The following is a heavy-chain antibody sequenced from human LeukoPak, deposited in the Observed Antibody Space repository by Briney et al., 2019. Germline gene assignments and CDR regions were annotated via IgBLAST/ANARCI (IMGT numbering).Heavy chain of an antibody. CDR1: GGTFSSYA. CDR2: INPSGGST. D-gene: IGHD5-18*01. V-gene: IGHV1-46*01. Sequence: ASVKVSCKASGGTFSSYAISWVRQAPGQGLEWMGIINPSGGSTSYAQKFQGRVTMTRDTSTSTVYMELSSLRSEDTAVYYCARVIQALDRYIDNWGQGSLVTVSS. CDR3: ARVIQALDRYIDN. J-gene: IGHJ4*02.